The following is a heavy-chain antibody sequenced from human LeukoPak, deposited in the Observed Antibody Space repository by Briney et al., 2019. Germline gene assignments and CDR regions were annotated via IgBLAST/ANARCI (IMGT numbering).Heavy chain of an antibody. CDR3: ARVGPATAFDY. Sequence: GGSLRLSCAASGFTLSSFSMHWVRQSPGRGLEYVSAINCKGGTTYYADSVKGRFTISRDNSKNTLYLQMASLRDEDMGVYYCARVGPATAFDYWGQGTQVTVSS. CDR2: INCKGGTT. CDR1: GFTLSSFS. V-gene: IGHV3-64*02. J-gene: IGHJ4*02.